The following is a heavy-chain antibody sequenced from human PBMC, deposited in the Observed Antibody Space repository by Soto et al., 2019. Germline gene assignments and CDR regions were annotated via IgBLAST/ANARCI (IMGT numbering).Heavy chain of an antibody. CDR1: GFTFSTYA. Sequence: QAQLVESGGGVVQPGRSLRLSCAASGFTFSTYAMHWVRQAPGKGLEWVAVISYDGSNIYYADSVKGRFTISRDNSKNTLYLQIDSLRPDDTAVYYCARSQMERRRYGMEVWGKGTTVTVSS. J-gene: IGHJ6*04. CDR2: ISYDGSNI. D-gene: IGHD1-1*01. CDR3: ARSQMERRRYGMEV. V-gene: IGHV3-30-3*01.